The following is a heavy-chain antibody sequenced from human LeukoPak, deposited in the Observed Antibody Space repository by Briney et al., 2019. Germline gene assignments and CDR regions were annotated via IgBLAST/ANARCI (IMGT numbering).Heavy chain of an antibody. CDR3: ARRPYCSSTSCRRYFDY. Sequence: GESLKISCRGSGYSFTSYWIGWVRQMPGKGLEWMGIIYPGDSDTRYSPSFQGQVTISADKSISTAYLQWSSLKASDTAMYYCARRPYCSSTSCRRYFDYWGQGTLVTVSS. D-gene: IGHD2-2*01. J-gene: IGHJ4*02. V-gene: IGHV5-51*01. CDR1: GYSFTSYW. CDR2: IYPGDSDT.